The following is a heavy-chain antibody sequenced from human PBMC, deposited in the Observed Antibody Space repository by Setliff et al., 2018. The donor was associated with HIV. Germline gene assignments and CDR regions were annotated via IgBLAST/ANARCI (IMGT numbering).Heavy chain of an antibody. Sequence: GGSLRLSCVASVFTFSTYSMHWVRQAPGKGLEWVSSISPDSIYIYYADSVKGRFTISRDNAENSLYLQMNSLGAEDTAVYYCARSPANGGHDAYDIWGQGTMVTVSS. J-gene: IGHJ3*02. V-gene: IGHV3-21*01. CDR3: ARSPANGGHDAYDI. CDR1: VFTFSTYS. CDR2: ISPDSIYI. D-gene: IGHD6-25*01.